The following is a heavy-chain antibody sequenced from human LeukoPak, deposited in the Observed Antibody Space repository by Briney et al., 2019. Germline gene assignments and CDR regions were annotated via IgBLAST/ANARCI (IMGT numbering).Heavy chain of an antibody. CDR3: ARHLGRIYDFWADDAFDI. D-gene: IGHD3-3*01. J-gene: IGHJ3*02. CDR1: GYSFTSYW. Sequence: GESLKISCQGSGYSFTSYWIGWVRQMPGKGLEWMGIIYPGDSDTRYSPSFQGQVTISADKSISTAYLQWSSLKASDTAMYYCARHLGRIYDFWADDAFDIWGQGTMVTVSS. V-gene: IGHV5-51*01. CDR2: IYPGDSDT.